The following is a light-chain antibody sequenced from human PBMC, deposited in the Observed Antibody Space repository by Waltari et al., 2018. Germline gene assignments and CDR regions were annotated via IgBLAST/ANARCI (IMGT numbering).Light chain of an antibody. CDR3: QQHGTLPAT. V-gene: IGKV3-20*01. Sequence: EIVLTQSPGTASLSPGERVTLSCRASQTVGSSSLAWYQQKPGQAPRPVIARAPRSATGIPDRFSGSGCGTDFCLTISRREPEDFVVYYCQQHGTLPATFGQGTKVEIK. CDR1: QTVGSSS. J-gene: IGKJ1*01. CDR2: RAP.